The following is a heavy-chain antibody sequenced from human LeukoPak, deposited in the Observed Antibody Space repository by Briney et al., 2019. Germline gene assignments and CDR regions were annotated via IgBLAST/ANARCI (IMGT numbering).Heavy chain of an antibody. V-gene: IGHV3-30-3*01. CDR1: GFTFSSYA. D-gene: IGHD6-13*01. CDR2: ISYDGSNK. CDR3: ARATAALDY. Sequence: GGSLRLSCAASGFTFSSYAMHWVRQAPGKGLEWVAVISYDGSNKYYADSVKGRFTISRDNSKNTLYLQMNSLRAEDTAVYYCARATAALDYWGQGTLVTVSP. J-gene: IGHJ4*02.